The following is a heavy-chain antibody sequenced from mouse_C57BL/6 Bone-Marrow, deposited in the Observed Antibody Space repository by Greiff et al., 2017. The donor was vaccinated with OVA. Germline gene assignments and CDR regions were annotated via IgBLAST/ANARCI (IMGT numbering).Heavy chain of an antibody. CDR1: GFTFSSYA. CDR3: TRGPLYYYGNAY. J-gene: IGHJ3*01. V-gene: IGHV5-9-1*02. CDR2: ISSGGDYI. D-gene: IGHD1-1*01. Sequence: EVQLVESGEGLVKPGGSLKLSCAASGFTFSSYAMSWVRQTPEKRLEWVAYISSGGDYIYYADTVKGRFTISRDNARNTLYLQMSSLKSEDTAMYYCTRGPLYYYGNAYWGQGTLVTVSA.